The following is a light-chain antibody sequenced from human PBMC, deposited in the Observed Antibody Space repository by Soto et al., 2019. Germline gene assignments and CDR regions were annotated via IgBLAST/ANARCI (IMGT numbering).Light chain of an antibody. CDR1: SSDVGSYTL. V-gene: IGLV2-23*03. J-gene: IGLJ3*02. CDR2: EGT. CDR3: CSYAGSPTFPWI. Sequence: QSALTQPASVSGSPGQSITISCTGTSSDVGSYTLVSWYQQNPGKAPKLIIYEGTKRPSGVSNRFSGSKSGNTASLTISGLQAEDVADYYCCSYAGSPTFPWIFGGGTKVTVL.